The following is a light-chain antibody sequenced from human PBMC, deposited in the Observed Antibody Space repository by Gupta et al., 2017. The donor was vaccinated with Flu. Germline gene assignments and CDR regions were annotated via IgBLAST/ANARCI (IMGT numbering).Light chain of an antibody. Sequence: SFVLTQPPSVSVAPGQTARVTCGGDTIASYSVHWYRQKPGQAPGLVVYDDNVRPSGIPERFSGPNSGSTATLTISRVEVGDEGDYFCQVWESSSDHVVFGGGNKLIVL. CDR2: DDN. V-gene: IGLV3-21*02. CDR1: TIASYS. CDR3: QVWESSSDHVV. J-gene: IGLJ2*01.